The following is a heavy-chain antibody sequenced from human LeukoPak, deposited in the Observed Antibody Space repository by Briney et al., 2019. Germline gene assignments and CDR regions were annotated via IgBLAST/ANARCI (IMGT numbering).Heavy chain of an antibody. CDR3: ARGSYYYGSGSYSEGAFDI. V-gene: IGHV4-30-4*01. CDR2: IYYSGST. Sequence: PSQTLSLTCTVSGGSISSGDYYWSWIRQPPGKGLEWIGYIYYSGSTYYNPSLKSRVTISVDTSKNQFFLKLSSVTAADTAVYYCARGSYYYGSGSYSEGAFDIWGQGTMVTVSS. D-gene: IGHD3-10*01. J-gene: IGHJ3*02. CDR1: GGSISSGDYY.